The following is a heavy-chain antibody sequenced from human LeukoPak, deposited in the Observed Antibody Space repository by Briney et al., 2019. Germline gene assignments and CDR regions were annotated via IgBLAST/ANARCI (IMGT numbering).Heavy chain of an antibody. D-gene: IGHD2-2*01. CDR2: IYTSGST. CDR1: GGSISGGSYY. CDR3: ARGPYIVVVPATNSWFDP. J-gene: IGHJ5*02. V-gene: IGHV4-61*02. Sequence: PSETLSLTCTVSGGSISGGSYYWSWIRQPAGKGLEWIGRIYTSGSTNYNPSLKSRVTISVDTSKNQFSLKLSSVTAADTAVYYCARGPYIVVVPATNSWFDPWGQGTLVTVSS.